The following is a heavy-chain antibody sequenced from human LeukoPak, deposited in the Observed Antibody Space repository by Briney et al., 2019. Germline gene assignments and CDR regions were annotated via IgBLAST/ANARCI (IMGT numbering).Heavy chain of an antibody. CDR1: GYTFTSYD. CDR2: MNPNSGNT. J-gene: IGHJ6*03. V-gene: IGHV1-8*03. CDR3: ARGIHPITSQPIYYYYMDV. Sequence: ASVKVSCKASGYTFTSYDINWVRQATGQGPEWMGWMNPNSGNTGYAQKFQGRVTITRNTSISTAYMELSSLRSEDTAVYYCARGIHPITSQPIYYYYMDVWGKGTTVTVSS. D-gene: IGHD3-3*01.